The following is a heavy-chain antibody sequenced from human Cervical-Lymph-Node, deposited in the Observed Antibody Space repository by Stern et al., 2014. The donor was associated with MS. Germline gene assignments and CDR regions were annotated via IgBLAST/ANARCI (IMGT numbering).Heavy chain of an antibody. CDR1: GFTFTTSA. CDR3: AAGIRVPAAKHFDY. V-gene: IGHV1-58*01. J-gene: IGHJ4*02. Sequence: HLVESGPEGKKPGTSVKVSCKASGFTFTTSAVQWVRQARGQRLEWIGWIVLGSGDTHYAQILQERVTITRDLSTSTAYMEVRSLRSEDTAVYYCAAGIRVPAAKHFDYWGQGTLVTVSS. D-gene: IGHD2-2*01. CDR2: IVLGSGDT.